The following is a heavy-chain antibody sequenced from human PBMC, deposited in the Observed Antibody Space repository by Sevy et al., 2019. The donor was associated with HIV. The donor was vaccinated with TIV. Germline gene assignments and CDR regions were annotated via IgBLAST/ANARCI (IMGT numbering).Heavy chain of an antibody. CDR3: ARGPGGGWYGY. Sequence: GGSLRLSCAASGFTFSSYAMRWVRQAPGKGLEWVAVISYDGSNKYYADSVKGRFTISRDNSKNTLYLQMNSLRAEDTAVYYCARGPGGGWYGYWGQGTLVTVSS. V-gene: IGHV3-30-3*01. CDR1: GFTFSSYA. CDR2: ISYDGSNK. D-gene: IGHD6-19*01. J-gene: IGHJ4*02.